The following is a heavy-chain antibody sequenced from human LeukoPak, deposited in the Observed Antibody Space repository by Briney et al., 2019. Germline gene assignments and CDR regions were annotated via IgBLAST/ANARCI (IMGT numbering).Heavy chain of an antibody. J-gene: IGHJ4*02. CDR3: TLSTVTPFDY. Sequence: GGSLRLSCTASGFTFGDYAMSWVRQAPGKGLEWVGFIRSKAYGGTTEYAASVKGRFTISRDGSKSTAYLQMNSLKTEDTAVYYCTLSTVTPFDYWGQGTLVTVSS. V-gene: IGHV3-49*04. CDR1: GFTFGDYA. CDR2: IRSKAYGGTT. D-gene: IGHD4-17*01.